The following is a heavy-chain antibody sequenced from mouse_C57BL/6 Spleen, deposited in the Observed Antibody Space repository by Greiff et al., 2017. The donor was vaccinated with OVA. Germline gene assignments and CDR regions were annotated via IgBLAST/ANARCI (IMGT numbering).Heavy chain of an antibody. J-gene: IGHJ4*01. CDR3: ARYYGQEAMDY. V-gene: IGHV5-6*01. D-gene: IGHD1-1*02. CDR1: GFTFSSYG. CDR2: ISSGGSYT. Sequence: EVQRVESGGDLVKPGGSLKLSCAASGFTFSSYGMSWVRQTPDKRLEWVATISSGGSYTYYPDSVKGRFTISRDNAKNTLYLQMSSLKSEDTAMYYCARYYGQEAMDYWGQGTSVTVSS.